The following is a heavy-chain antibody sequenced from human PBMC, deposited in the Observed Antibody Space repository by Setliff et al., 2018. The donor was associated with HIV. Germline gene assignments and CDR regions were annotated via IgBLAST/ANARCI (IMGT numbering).Heavy chain of an antibody. V-gene: IGHV4-31*03. CDR2: IYYSGSA. D-gene: IGHD3-16*01. J-gene: IGHJ4*02. CDR1: GGSISSFNHY. CDR3: AIFQQRPWGGLDY. Sequence: PSETLSLTCTVSGGSISSFNHYWNWIRQHPGKGLEWIGYIYYSGSAYYSPSLESRVTISIDTSKNQFSLKLSSVTAADTAVYYCAIFQQRPWGGLDYWGQGTLVTVSS.